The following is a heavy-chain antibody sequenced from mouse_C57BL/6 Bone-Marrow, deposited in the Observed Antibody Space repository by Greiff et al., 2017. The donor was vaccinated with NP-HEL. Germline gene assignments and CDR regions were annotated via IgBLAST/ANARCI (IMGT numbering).Heavy chain of an antibody. CDR3: ARHYYSNYFDY. V-gene: IGHV5-6*01. J-gene: IGHJ2*01. Sequence: EVHLVESGGDLVKPGGSLKLSCAASGFTFSSYGMSWVRQTPDKRLEWVATISSGGSYTYYPDSVKGRFTISRDNAKNTLYLQMSGLKAEDTAMYYCARHYYSNYFDYWGQGTTLTVSS. CDR1: GFTFSSYG. CDR2: ISSGGSYT. D-gene: IGHD2-5*01.